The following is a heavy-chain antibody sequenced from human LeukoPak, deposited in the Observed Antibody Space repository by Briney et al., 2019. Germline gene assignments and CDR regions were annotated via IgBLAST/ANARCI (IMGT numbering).Heavy chain of an antibody. D-gene: IGHD4-17*01. Sequence: GGSLRLSCAASGFTFSSYSMNWVRQAPGKGLEWVSSISSSSSYIYYADSVKGRFTISRDNAKNSLYLQMNSLRAEDTAVYYCASDVTTVTTSSGAGAFDIWGQGTMVTVSS. V-gene: IGHV3-21*01. J-gene: IGHJ3*02. CDR3: ASDVTTVTTSSGAGAFDI. CDR2: ISSSSSYI. CDR1: GFTFSSYS.